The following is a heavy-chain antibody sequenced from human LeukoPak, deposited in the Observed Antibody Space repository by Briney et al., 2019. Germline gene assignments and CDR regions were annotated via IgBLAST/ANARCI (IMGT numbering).Heavy chain of an antibody. CDR1: GCSVSSTNW. Sequence: PSETLSLTCGVSGCSVSSTNWWTWVRQPPGKGLEWIGEVHLDGRTNFNPSLKSRLTMSVDLSENHVSLKLTSVTAADTAVYYCAREGGFYRPLDYSGQGTLVTVSS. V-gene: IGHV4-4*02. CDR2: VHLDGRT. D-gene: IGHD6-25*01. CDR3: AREGGFYRPLDY. J-gene: IGHJ4*02.